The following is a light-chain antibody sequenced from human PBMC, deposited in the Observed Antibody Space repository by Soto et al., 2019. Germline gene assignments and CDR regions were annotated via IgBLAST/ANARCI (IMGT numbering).Light chain of an antibody. J-gene: IGKJ4*01. Sequence: DIQMTQSPSSVSASVGDRVTITCRASQDISSWLAWFQQKPGKAPKLLIYAASSLQIGVPSRFSGSGSGTDFTLAISSWQHDDDVTCYCQQGNSFPLTFGGGTTVEIK. CDR2: AAS. CDR3: QQGNSFPLT. V-gene: IGKV1-12*01. CDR1: QDISSW.